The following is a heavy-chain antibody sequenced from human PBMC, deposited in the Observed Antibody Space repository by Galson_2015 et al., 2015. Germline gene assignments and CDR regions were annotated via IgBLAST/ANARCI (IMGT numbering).Heavy chain of an antibody. D-gene: IGHD2-2*02. J-gene: IGHJ6*02. CDR3: ASGYCSSTSCYRGNGMDV. CDR2: ISYDGSNK. Sequence: SLRLSCAASGFTFSSYAMHWVRQAPGKGLEWVAVISYDGSNKYYADSVKGRFTISRDNSKNTLYLQMNSLRAEDTAVYYCASGYCSSTSCYRGNGMDVWGQGTTVTVSS. CDR1: GFTFSSYA. V-gene: IGHV3-30-3*01.